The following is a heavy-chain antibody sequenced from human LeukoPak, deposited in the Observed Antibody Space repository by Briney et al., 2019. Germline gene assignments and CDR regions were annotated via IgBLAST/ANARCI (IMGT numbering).Heavy chain of an antibody. CDR2: IYYSGST. Sequence: PSETLSLTCTVSNYSISSGYYWGWIRQPPGKGLEWIGYIYYSGSTNYNPSLRSRVTISVDTSKNQFSLKLSSVTAADTAVYYCARVARNYDFWSGYSIGPYYYYYYMDVWGKGTTVTVSS. CDR3: ARVARNYDFWSGYSIGPYYYYYYMDV. CDR1: NYSISSGYY. J-gene: IGHJ6*03. V-gene: IGHV4-61*01. D-gene: IGHD3-3*01.